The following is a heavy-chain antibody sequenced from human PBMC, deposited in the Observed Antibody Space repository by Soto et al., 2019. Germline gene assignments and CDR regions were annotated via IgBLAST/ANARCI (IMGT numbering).Heavy chain of an antibody. CDR1: GGSISSYY. CDR2: IYTSGST. V-gene: IGHV4-4*07. J-gene: IGHJ4*02. Sequence: SETLSLTCTVSGGSISSYYWSWIRQPAGKGLEWIGRIYTSGSTNYNPSLKSRVTMSVDTSKNQFSLKLSSVTAADTAVYYCARGCSVAAAGIIDYWGQGTLVTVSS. D-gene: IGHD6-13*01. CDR3: ARGCSVAAAGIIDY.